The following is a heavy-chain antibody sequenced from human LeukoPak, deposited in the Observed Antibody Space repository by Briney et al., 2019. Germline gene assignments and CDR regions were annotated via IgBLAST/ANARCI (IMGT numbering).Heavy chain of an antibody. J-gene: IGHJ4*02. CDR2: IYYSGST. D-gene: IGHD6-13*01. V-gene: IGHV4-39*07. Sequence: SETLSLTCTVSGGSISSSSYYWGWIRQPPGKGLEWIGSIYYSGSTYYNPSLKSRVTISVDKSKNQFSLKLSSVTAADTAVYYCARLVAVHSSSWTPFFDYWGQGTLVTVSS. CDR1: GGSISSSSYY. CDR3: ARLVAVHSSSWTPFFDY.